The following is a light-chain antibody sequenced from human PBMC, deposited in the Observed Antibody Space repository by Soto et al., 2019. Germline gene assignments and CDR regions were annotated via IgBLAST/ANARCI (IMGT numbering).Light chain of an antibody. CDR3: QSYDSSLSGSV. CDR1: SSDVGADNY. Sequence: QSVLTQPPSASGSPGQSVTISCTGTSSDVGADNYVSWYQQHPGKAPKLIIYGVSKRPSGVPDRFSGSKSGTSASLAISGLQAEDEADYYCQSYDSSLSGSVFGTGTKVTVL. J-gene: IGLJ1*01. CDR2: GVS. V-gene: IGLV2-8*01.